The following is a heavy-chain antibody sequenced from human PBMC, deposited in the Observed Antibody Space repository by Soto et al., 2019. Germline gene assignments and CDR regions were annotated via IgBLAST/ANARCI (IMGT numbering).Heavy chain of an antibody. Sequence: QVQLFQSGPEVQKPGASLQGSCKASGYTFTASGISWVRQAPGQGLEWMGWTSIYNGHTEYSPKFLGRVVMTTDTSGDTAYLELKSLRPDDAALYYCARWDDYGASDQYHFDQGGQVTLVTVSS. J-gene: IGHJ4*02. CDR1: GYTFTASG. D-gene: IGHD4-17*01. CDR2: TSIYNGHT. V-gene: IGHV1-18*01. CDR3: ARWDDYGASDQYHFDQ.